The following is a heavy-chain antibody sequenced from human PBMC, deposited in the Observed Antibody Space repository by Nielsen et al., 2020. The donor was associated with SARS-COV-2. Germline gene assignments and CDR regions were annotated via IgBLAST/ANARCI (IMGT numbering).Heavy chain of an antibody. CDR2: IYWDDDK. D-gene: IGHD4-17*01. Sequence: WIRQPPGKALERLAFIYWDDDKRNSPSLSRLTISKDTSKKQVVVTMTNMDPVDTATYYCARIRVDYGDYVGYYYYGMDVWGQGTTVTVSS. CDR3: ARIRVDYGDYVGYYYYGMDV. J-gene: IGHJ6*02. V-gene: IGHV2-5*02.